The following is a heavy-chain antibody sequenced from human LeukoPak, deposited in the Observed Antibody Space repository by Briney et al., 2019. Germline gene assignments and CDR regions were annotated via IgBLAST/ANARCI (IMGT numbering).Heavy chain of an antibody. D-gene: IGHD5-24*01. CDR2: ISSSGSTI. V-gene: IGHV3-11*01. Sequence: GGSLRLSCAASGFTFSDYYMSWIRQAPGKGLEWVSYISSSGSTIYCADSVRGRFTISRDNAKNSLFLQMNSLRVDDTATYYCARAGEMRYMDVWGKGTAVAVS. CDR3: ARAGEMRYMDV. J-gene: IGHJ6*03. CDR1: GFTFSDYY.